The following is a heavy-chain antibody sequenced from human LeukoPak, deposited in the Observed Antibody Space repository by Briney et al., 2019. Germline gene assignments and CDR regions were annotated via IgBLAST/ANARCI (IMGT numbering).Heavy chain of an antibody. J-gene: IGHJ4*02. D-gene: IGHD2-15*01. CDR3: ARDLSGREYCSGGSCYNENY. CDR2: INPNSGGT. Sequence: ASVKVSCKASGYTFTGYYMHWVRQAPGQGLEWMGRINPNSGGTNYAQKFQGRVTMTRDTSISTAYMELSRLRSDDTAVYYCARDLSGREYCSGGSCYNENYWGQGTLVTVSS. V-gene: IGHV1-2*06. CDR1: GYTFTGYY.